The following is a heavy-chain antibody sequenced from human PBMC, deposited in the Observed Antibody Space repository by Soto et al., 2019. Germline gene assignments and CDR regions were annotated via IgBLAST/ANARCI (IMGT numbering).Heavy chain of an antibody. CDR2: IYYSGST. CDR3: ARGHYYYGMGV. Sequence: SETLSLTCTVSGGSISSYYWSWIRQPPGKGLEWIGYIYYSGSTNYNPSLKSRVTISVDTSKNQFSLKLSSVTAADTAVYYCARGHYYYGMGVWGQGPTVTFSS. J-gene: IGHJ6*02. V-gene: IGHV4-59*01. CDR1: GGSISSYY.